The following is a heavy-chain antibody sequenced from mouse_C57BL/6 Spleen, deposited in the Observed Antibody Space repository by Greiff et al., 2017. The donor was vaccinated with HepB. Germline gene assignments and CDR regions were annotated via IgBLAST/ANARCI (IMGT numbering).Heavy chain of an antibody. CDR3: VRQKTTSDYYAMDY. CDR1: GFSFNTYA. CDR2: IRSKSNNYAT. J-gene: IGHJ4*01. D-gene: IGHD1-1*01. Sequence: EAGGGLVQPKGSLKLSCAASGFSFNTYAMNWVRQAPGKGLEWVARIRSKSNNYATYYADSVKDRFTISRDDSESMLYLQMNNLKTEDTAMYYCVRQKTTSDYYAMDYWGQGTSVTVSS. V-gene: IGHV10-1*01.